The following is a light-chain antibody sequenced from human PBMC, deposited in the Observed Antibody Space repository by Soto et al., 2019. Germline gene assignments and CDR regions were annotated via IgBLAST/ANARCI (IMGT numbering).Light chain of an antibody. V-gene: IGKV3-20*01. Sequence: EIALTQSPGTLSLSPGERATLSCRASQNINSDYLAWYQQKPGQAPRLLIYGASSRYTGIADRFSGSGSGTDFSLTISRLEPEDFAVYYCQQYGSFPLTFGGGTKVEIK. CDR2: GAS. CDR1: QNINSDY. J-gene: IGKJ4*01. CDR3: QQYGSFPLT.